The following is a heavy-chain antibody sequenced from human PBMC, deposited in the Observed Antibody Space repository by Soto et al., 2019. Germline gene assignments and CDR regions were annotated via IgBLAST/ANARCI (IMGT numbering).Heavy chain of an antibody. CDR1: GGSISSYY. CDR3: ARDWGSAWFHNWFDP. CDR2: IYYSGST. Sequence: QVQLQESGPGLVKPSETLSLTCTVSGGSISSYYWSWIRQPPGKGLEWIGYIYYSGSTNYNPSLRSRVTISVDTPKTQFTLKLSSVTAADTAVYYCARDWGSAWFHNWFDPWGQGTLVTVSS. D-gene: IGHD6-19*01. V-gene: IGHV4-59*01. J-gene: IGHJ5*02.